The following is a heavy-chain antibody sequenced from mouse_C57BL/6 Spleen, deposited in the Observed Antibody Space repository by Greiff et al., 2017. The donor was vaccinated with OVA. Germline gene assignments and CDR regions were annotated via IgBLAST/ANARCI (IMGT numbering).Heavy chain of an antibody. J-gene: IGHJ3*01. D-gene: IGHD1-1*01. CDR2: ISSGGSYT. CDR3: ARHGPHYGSSFAWFAY. CDR1: GFTFSSYG. V-gene: IGHV5-6*01. Sequence: EVQLVESGGDLVKPGGSLKLSCAASGFTFSSYGMSWVRQTPDKRLEWVATISSGGSYTYYPDSVKGRFTISRDNAKNTLYLQMSSLKSEDTAMDYCARHGPHYGSSFAWFAYWGQGTLVTVSA.